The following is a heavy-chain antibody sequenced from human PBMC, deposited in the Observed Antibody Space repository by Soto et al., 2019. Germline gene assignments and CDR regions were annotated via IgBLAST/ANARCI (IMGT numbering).Heavy chain of an antibody. CDR2: INSDGSNT. Sequence: EVQLVESGGGLVQPGGSLRLSCAASGFTFSSYWMHWVRQAPGEGLVWVSRINSDGSNTTYADSVKGRFTTSRDNAKNTLFLQMNSLRGEDTAVYYCARNVAVATISWGTYGMDVWGQGTTVTVSS. CDR1: GFTFSSYW. CDR3: ARNVAVATISWGTYGMDV. J-gene: IGHJ6*02. D-gene: IGHD5-12*01. V-gene: IGHV3-74*01.